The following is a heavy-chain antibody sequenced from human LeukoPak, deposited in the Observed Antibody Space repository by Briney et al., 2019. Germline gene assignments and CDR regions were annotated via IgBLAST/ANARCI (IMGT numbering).Heavy chain of an antibody. CDR3: ARVWGIAATGTSAFDI. J-gene: IGHJ3*02. D-gene: IGHD6-13*01. CDR2: INWNGGST. CDR1: GFTFSIYE. Sequence: PGGSLRLSCAASGFTFSIYEMNWVRQVPGKGLEWVSGINWNGGSTDYADSMKGRFTISRDNAKNSLYLQMNSLRAEDTALYYCARVWGIAATGTSAFDIWGQGTMVTVSS. V-gene: IGHV3-20*04.